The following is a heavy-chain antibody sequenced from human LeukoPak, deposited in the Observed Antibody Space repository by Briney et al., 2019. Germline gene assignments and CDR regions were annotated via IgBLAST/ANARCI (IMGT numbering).Heavy chain of an antibody. CDR3: ARGLRGLGYYYGMDV. Sequence: GGSLRLSCAASGFTFSSYAMHWVRQAPGKGLEYVSAISSNGGSTCYANSVKGRFTISRDNSKNTLYLQMGSLRAEDMAVYYCARGLRGLGYYYGMDVWGQGTTVTVSS. CDR1: GFTFSSYA. CDR2: ISSNGGST. J-gene: IGHJ6*02. V-gene: IGHV3-64*01. D-gene: IGHD3-16*01.